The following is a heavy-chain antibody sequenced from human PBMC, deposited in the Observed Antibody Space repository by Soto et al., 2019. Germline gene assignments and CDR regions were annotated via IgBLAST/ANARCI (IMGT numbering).Heavy chain of an antibody. CDR1: GDSISSSNYF. V-gene: IGHV4-39*07. J-gene: IGHJ4*02. CDR3: ARDLGSYFDY. CDR2: IFYSGST. Sequence: SETLSLTCTVSGDSISSSNYFWGWIRQPPGKGLEWIGTIFYSGSTYYNPSLKSRVTISVDRSKNQFSLKLSSVTAADTAVYYCARDLGSYFDYWGQGTLVTVSS.